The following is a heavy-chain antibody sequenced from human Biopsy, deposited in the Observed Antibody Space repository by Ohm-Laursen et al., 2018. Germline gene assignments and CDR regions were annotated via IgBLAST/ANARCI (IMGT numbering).Heavy chain of an antibody. V-gene: IGHV4-31*03. J-gene: IGHJ4*02. D-gene: IGHD3-10*01. Sequence: TLSLTCTVSGVSINTGGFYWTWVPPHPEKGLEGVWYIHNSGNTYYNPSLKSRVMISIDVSKDQFSLKLSSVTAADTAVYYCARDWSSGRYLEYWGQGSQVTVSS. CDR1: GVSINTGGFY. CDR2: IHNSGNT. CDR3: ARDWSSGRYLEY.